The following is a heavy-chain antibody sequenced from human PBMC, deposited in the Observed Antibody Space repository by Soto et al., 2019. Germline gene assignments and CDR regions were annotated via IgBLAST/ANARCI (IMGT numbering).Heavy chain of an antibody. V-gene: IGHV3-23*01. J-gene: IGHJ4*02. CDR1: GFTFSSYA. Sequence: EVQLLESGGGLVQPGGSLRLSCAASGFTFSSYAMSWVRQAPGKGLEWVSAISGSGGSTYYADSVKGRFTISRDNSKHTLYLHMNSLRAEDTAVYYCASTVVPPEASYWGQGTLVTVSS. D-gene: IGHD2-15*01. CDR3: ASTVVPPEASY. CDR2: ISGSGGST.